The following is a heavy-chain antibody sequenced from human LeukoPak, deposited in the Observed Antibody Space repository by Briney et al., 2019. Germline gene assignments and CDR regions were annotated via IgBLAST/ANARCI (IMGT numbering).Heavy chain of an antibody. Sequence: GRSLRLSCAASAFTFSNAWMSWVRQAPGKGLEWVGRIKTKTDGGTTDYAAPVKGRFTISRDDFKNTLYLHMRSLKTEDTAMYYCTTSSAARGYWGQGTLVTVSS. J-gene: IGHJ4*02. CDR2: IKTKTDGGTT. CDR1: AFTFSNAW. CDR3: TTSSAARGY. D-gene: IGHD2-15*01. V-gene: IGHV3-15*01.